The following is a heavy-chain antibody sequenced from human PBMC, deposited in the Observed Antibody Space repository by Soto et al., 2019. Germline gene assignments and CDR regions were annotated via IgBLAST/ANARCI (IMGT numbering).Heavy chain of an antibody. CDR3: ARAPQQLVLGVFQL. J-gene: IGHJ1*01. V-gene: IGHV3-21*01. Sequence: GGSLRLSCAASGFTFSSYSMNWVRQAPGKGLEWVSSISSSSSYIYYADSVKGRFTISRDNAKNSLYLQMNSLRAEDTAVYYRARAPQQLVLGVFQLWGQGTLVTVSS. CDR2: ISSSSSYI. CDR1: GFTFSSYS. D-gene: IGHD6-13*01.